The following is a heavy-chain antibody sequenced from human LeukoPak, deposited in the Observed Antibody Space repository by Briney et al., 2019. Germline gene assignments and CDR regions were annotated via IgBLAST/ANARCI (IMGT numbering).Heavy chain of an antibody. V-gene: IGHV3-23*01. J-gene: IGHJ4*02. D-gene: IGHD2-21*01. CDR2: ISDSGNT. Sequence: GGSLRLSCAASGFTFSSYWMHWVRQAPGKGLEWVSAISDSGNTYHADSVKGRFTISRDSSKNTLFLQMTRLRPEDAAVYYCAKAPVTTCRGAYCYPFDYWGQGTLVTVSS. CDR3: AKAPVTTCRGAYCYPFDY. CDR1: GFTFSSYW.